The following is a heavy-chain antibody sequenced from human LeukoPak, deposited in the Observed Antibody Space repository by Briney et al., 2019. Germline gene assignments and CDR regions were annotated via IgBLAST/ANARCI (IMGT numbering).Heavy chain of an antibody. CDR2: ISGGGGTT. J-gene: IGHJ4*02. Sequence: PGGSLRLSCAASGFTFSSYAMSWVRQALGKGLEWVSRISGGGGTTYYAASVKGRYTISRDNSKNTLYLQINSLRAEDTAVYYCAKDGADYDSDYFDYWGQGTLVTVSS. CDR3: AKDGADYDSDYFDY. D-gene: IGHD3-3*01. CDR1: GFTFSSYA. V-gene: IGHV3-23*01.